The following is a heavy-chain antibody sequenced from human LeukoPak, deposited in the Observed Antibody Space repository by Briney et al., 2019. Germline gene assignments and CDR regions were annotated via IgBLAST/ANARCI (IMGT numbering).Heavy chain of an antibody. CDR1: GFTFSSYS. CDR3: ARDSPYGDFFDY. Sequence: PGGSLRLSCAASGFTFSSYSMNWVRQAPGKGLEWVSSISSSSSYIYYADSVKGRFTISRDNAKNSLYLQMNSLRAEDTAVYYCARDSPYGDFFDYWGQGTLVTVSS. V-gene: IGHV3-21*01. CDR2: ISSSSSYI. J-gene: IGHJ4*02. D-gene: IGHD4-17*01.